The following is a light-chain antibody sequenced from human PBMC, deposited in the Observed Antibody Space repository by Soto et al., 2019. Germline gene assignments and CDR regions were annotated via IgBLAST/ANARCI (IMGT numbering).Light chain of an antibody. CDR1: QSISSY. CDR3: QQSCSTLLT. Sequence: DIQMTQYPSSLSASVGDRVTITCRASQSISSYLNWYQQKPGKAPKLLIYAASSLQSGVPSRFSGSGSGTDFTLTISSLQPEDFATYYCQQSCSTLLTFGGGTKVDIK. CDR2: AAS. V-gene: IGKV1-39*01. J-gene: IGKJ4*01.